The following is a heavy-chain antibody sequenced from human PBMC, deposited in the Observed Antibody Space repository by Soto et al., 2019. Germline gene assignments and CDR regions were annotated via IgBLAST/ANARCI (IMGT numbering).Heavy chain of an antibody. J-gene: IGHJ4*02. CDR1: GFTFSSYA. V-gene: IGHV3-30-3*01. D-gene: IGHD3-16*01. Sequence: GSLRLSCAASGFTFSSYAMHWVRQAPGKGLEWVAVISYDGSNKYYADSVKGRFTISRDNSKNTLYLQMNSLRAEDTAVYYCASPPGDYVSGLFEWGQGTLVTVSS. CDR3: ASPPGDYVSGLFE. CDR2: ISYDGSNK.